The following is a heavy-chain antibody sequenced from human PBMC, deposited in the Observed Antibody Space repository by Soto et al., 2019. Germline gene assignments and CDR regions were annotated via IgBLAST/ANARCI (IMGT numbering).Heavy chain of an antibody. V-gene: IGHV3-53*01. Sequence: EVQLVESGGGLIQPGGSLRLSCAVSGFTVSNNYMSWVRQAPGKGLEGVSVIYSGGYTAYGDSVKGRFTISRDNSKNTLYLKKNAPGPDHRAVFYGATQPGGGGYWGQGTLVTVSS. D-gene: IGHD2-2*01. CDR2: IYSGGYT. J-gene: IGHJ4*02. CDR3: ATQPGGGGY. CDR1: GFTVSNNY.